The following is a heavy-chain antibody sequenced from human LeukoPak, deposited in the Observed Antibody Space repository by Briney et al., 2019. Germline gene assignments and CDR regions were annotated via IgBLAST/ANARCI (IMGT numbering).Heavy chain of an antibody. Sequence: RASETLSLTCAVYGGSFSGYYWSWIRQPPGKGLEWIGEINHSGSTNYNPSLKSRVTISVDTSKNQFSLKLSSVTAADTAVYYCASSTGYYSSYYFDYWGQGTLVTVSS. CDR2: INHSGST. V-gene: IGHV4-34*01. D-gene: IGHD3-9*01. CDR3: ASSTGYYSSYYFDY. J-gene: IGHJ4*02. CDR1: GGSFSGYY.